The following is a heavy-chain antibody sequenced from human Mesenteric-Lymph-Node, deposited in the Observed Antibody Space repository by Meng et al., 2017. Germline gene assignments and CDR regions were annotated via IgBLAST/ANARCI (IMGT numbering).Heavy chain of an antibody. Sequence: ASVKVSCKASGYSFTGFNLHWVRQAPGQGLEWIGRINPDSGGTYYAQKFRGRVTMTRDTSITTAYMELSSLRSEDTAVYYCARVLSYYDYWGQGTLVTVSS. V-gene: IGHV1-2*06. CDR2: INPDSGGT. J-gene: IGHJ4*02. CDR1: GYSFTGFN. CDR3: ARVLSYYDY.